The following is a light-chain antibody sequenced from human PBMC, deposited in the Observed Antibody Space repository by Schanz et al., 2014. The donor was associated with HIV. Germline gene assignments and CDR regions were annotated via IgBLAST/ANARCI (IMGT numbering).Light chain of an antibody. CDR3: QQCVTYPYT. CDR2: QAS. CDR1: QTIGRF. Sequence: IQMTQSPSTLSASVGDRITITCRASQTIGRFLAWYQQKPGIAPVLLIYQASTLETGVPSRFSGSGSGTQFTLTISGLQPDDFATYYCQQCVTYPYTFGQGTRLDVK. V-gene: IGKV1-5*03. J-gene: IGKJ2*01.